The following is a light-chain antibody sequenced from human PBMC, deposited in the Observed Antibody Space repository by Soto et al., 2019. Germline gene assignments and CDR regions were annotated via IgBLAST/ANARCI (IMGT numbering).Light chain of an antibody. CDR3: GAWDDTLNGYV. CDR2: RNN. V-gene: IGLV1-44*01. Sequence: QSVLTQPPSASGTPGQRVTISCSGSSSNIGSENVNWYQQLPGTAPKLLIYRNNQRPSGVPDRFSGSKSGTSASLAISGLQSEDEADYYCGAWDDTLNGYVFGTGTKVTVL. CDR1: SSNIGSEN. J-gene: IGLJ1*01.